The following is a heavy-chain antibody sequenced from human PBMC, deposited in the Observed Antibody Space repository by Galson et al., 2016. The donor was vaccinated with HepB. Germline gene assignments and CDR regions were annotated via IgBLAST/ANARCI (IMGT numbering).Heavy chain of an antibody. CDR3: GKDREAPRD. V-gene: IGHV3-23*01. CDR2: ITDSGGIT. Sequence: SLRLSCAASGFTFNNYAMTWVRQAPGKGLEWVAGITDSGGITSHADSVKGRFTISRDNSKNTVYLQMNSLRAEDTAVYFCGKDREAPRDWGQGTLVTVSS. CDR1: GFTFNNYA. J-gene: IGHJ4*02. D-gene: IGHD5-24*01.